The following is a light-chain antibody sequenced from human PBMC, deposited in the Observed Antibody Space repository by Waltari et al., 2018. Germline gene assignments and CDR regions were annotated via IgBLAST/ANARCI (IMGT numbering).Light chain of an antibody. CDR2: NVR. J-gene: IGLJ2*01. Sequence: QSALTQPPSASGSPGQSVTISCTGTSSDVGRFDYVSWYQQHPGQTPKLLIYNVRHRPSGVPDRFSGAKSGNTASLIVSGLQADDEADYYCSSYAGSNIVFGGGTKLTVL. CDR3: SSYAGSNIV. V-gene: IGLV2-8*01. CDR1: SSDVGRFDY.